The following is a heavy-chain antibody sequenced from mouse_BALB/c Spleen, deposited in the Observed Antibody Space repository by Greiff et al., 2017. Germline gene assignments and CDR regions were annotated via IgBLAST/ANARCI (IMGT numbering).Heavy chain of an antibody. CDR2: ISSGGST. V-gene: IGHV5-6-5*01. CDR3: ARGLGSSLYYAMDY. D-gene: IGHD1-1*01. CDR1: GFTFSSYA. Sequence: DVQLVESGGGLVKPGGSLKLSCAASGFTFSSYAMSWVRQTPEKRLEWVASISSGGSTYYPDSVKGRFTISRDNARNILYLQMSSLRSEDTAMYYCARGLGSSLYYAMDYWGQGTSVTVSS. J-gene: IGHJ4*01.